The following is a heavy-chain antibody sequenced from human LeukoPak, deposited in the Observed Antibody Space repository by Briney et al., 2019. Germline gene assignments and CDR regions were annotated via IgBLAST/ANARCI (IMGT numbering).Heavy chain of an antibody. CDR1: VFTFSSYG. D-gene: IGHD6-13*01. J-gene: IGHJ4*02. CDR3: AKDHTAKGIAAAGVFDY. Sequence: GGSLRLSCAASVFTFSSYGMHWVRQAPGKGLEWGADIWYDGSNRYYADSVKGRFTISGDNSKNTLYLQLNSLRAEDTAVYDCAKDHTAKGIAAAGVFDYWGQGTLVTVST. V-gene: IGHV3-33*06. CDR2: IWYDGSNR.